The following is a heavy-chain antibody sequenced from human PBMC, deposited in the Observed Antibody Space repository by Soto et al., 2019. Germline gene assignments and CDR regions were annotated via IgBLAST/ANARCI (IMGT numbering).Heavy chain of an antibody. CDR1: GFTFSSYA. V-gene: IGHV3-30-3*01. D-gene: IGHD3-22*01. J-gene: IGHJ1*01. CDR3: ARSSSDYYDSSGYHYGSEYFQH. CDR2: ISYDGSNK. Sequence: QVQLVESGGGVVQPGRSLRLSCAASGFTFSSYAMHWVRQAPGKGLEWVAVISYDGSNKYYADSVKGRFTISRDNSKNTLYLQMNSRRAEDTAVYYCARSSSDYYDSSGYHYGSEYFQHWGQGTLVTVSS.